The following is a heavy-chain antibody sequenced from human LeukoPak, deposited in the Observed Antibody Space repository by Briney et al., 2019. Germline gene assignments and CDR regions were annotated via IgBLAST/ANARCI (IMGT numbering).Heavy chain of an antibody. CDR2: INHSGST. V-gene: IGHV4-34*01. CDR1: GGSLSGYY. D-gene: IGHD2-15*01. Sequence: PSETLSLTCAVHGGSLSGYYWSWIREPPGKGLECMGEINHSGSTNYNPSLKSRVTISVDTPNNQFPLKLSSVTAADTAVYYCARVPYCSGGSCNYYYYYGMDVWGQGTTVTVSS. J-gene: IGHJ6*02. CDR3: ARVPYCSGGSCNYYYYYGMDV.